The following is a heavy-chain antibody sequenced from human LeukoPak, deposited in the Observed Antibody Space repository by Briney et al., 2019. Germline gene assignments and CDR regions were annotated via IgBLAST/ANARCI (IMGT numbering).Heavy chain of an antibody. CDR3: ARGTQLELRAYYYGMDV. Sequence: SETLSLTCTVSGGSISSYYWSWIRQPPGKGLEWIGYIYYSGSTNYNPSLKSRVTISVDTSKNQFSLKLSSVTAADTAVYYCARGTQLELRAYYYGMDVWGQGTTVTVSS. CDR2: IYYSGST. V-gene: IGHV4-59*01. J-gene: IGHJ6*02. CDR1: GGSISSYY. D-gene: IGHD1-7*01.